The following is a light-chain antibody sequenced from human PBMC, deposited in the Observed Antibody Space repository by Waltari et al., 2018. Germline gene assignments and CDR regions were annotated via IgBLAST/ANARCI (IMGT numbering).Light chain of an antibody. V-gene: IGLV3-21*01. CDR3: QVWESSSDYYV. CDR2: YDN. J-gene: IGLJ1*01. Sequence: SYVLTQPPSVSVAPGKTARISCGGNSSGSKSVPWYQQKPGQAPVLVISYDNDRPSGIPERFSGSKSENTATLTITRVEAGDEADYYCQVWESSSDYYVFGTGTKVTVL. CDR1: SSGSKS.